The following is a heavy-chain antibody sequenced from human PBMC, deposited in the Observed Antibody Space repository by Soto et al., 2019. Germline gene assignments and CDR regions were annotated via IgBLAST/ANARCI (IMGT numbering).Heavy chain of an antibody. J-gene: IGHJ4*02. V-gene: IGHV3-23*01. CDR3: AKDPAPVGVVWYYFDY. Sequence: EVQLLESGGGLVQPGGSLRLSCAASGFTFSSYAMSWVRQAPGKGLEWVSAISGSGGSTYYADSVKGRFTISRDNSKNTLYRQMNSLGAEDTAVYYCAKDPAPVGVVWYYFDYWGQGTLVTVSS. D-gene: IGHD3-3*01. CDR2: ISGSGGST. CDR1: GFTFSSYA.